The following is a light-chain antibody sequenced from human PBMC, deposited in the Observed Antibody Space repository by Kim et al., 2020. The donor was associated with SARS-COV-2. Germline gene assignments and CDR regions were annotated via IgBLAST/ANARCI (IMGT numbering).Light chain of an antibody. CDR2: YDS. CDR3: QVWDTGSNYV. Sequence: SYELTQPPSVSVAPGKTATITCGGNNIGTRSVHWYQQKPGQAPILVIYYDSDRPSGIPERFSGSNSGTTATLTISRVEAGDEADYFCQVWDTGSNYVFGTGTKVTVL. J-gene: IGLJ1*01. V-gene: IGLV3-21*01. CDR1: NIGTRS.